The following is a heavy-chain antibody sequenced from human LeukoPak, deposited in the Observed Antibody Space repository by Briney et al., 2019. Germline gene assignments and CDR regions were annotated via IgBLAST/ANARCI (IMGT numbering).Heavy chain of an antibody. D-gene: IGHD3-10*02. Sequence: GGALRLSCAAYGFTFSSYGMHWVRQAPGKGLEWVAFIRDDGSNKYYADSVKGRFTMSRDNSKTTLYLQMNSLRAEEMAVYYCAKLGVRGVITPIDYWVQGTLVTVSS. CDR1: GFTFSSYG. CDR3: AKLGVRGVITPIDY. J-gene: IGHJ4*02. V-gene: IGHV3-30*02. CDR2: IRDDGSNK.